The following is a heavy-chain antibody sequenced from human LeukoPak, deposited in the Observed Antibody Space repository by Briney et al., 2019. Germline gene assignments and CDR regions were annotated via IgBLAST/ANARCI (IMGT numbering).Heavy chain of an antibody. CDR3: ARDLSEGDVVVVPAAIGYNWFAP. J-gene: IGHJ5*02. CDR2: IIPILGIA. Sequence: GASVKVSCKASGGTFSSYTISWVRQAPGQGLEWMGRIIPILGIANYAQKFQGRGTITTDKSTRTAYMRLSSLRSEDTTIDYCARDLSEGDVVVVPAAIGYNWFAPWGQGTLVTVSS. V-gene: IGHV1-69*04. CDR1: GGTFSSYT. D-gene: IGHD2-2*01.